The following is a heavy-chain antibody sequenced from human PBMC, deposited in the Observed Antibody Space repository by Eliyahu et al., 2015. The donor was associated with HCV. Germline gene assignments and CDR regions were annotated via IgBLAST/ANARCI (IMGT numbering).Heavy chain of an antibody. Sequence: QVQLQESGPGLVKPSETLSLTCTVSGGSITXYSWSWIRQPPGKGLEWIGYIHYSGSTNYNPSLKSRVTISVDTSKNQFSLKLTSVTAADTAMYYCASGGGGIAVTGTGGWFDPWGQGTLVTVSS. J-gene: IGHJ5*02. CDR2: IHYSGST. CDR1: GGSITXYS. V-gene: IGHV4-59*01. D-gene: IGHD6-19*01. CDR3: ASGGGGIAVTGTGGWFDP.